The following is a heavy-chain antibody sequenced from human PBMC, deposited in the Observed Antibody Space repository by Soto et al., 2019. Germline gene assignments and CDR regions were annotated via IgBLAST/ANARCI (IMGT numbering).Heavy chain of an antibody. V-gene: IGHV1-8*01. CDR2: MNPDSGNT. D-gene: IGHD3-3*01. J-gene: IGHJ4*02. CDR3: ATAAPYYDLWSGYPLDY. CDR1: GYTFTSYD. Sequence: ASVKVSCKXSGYTFTSYDITWVRQATGQGLEWMGWMNPDSGNTGYALKFQGRVIMTRNTSISTAYMELSSLRSEDTAVYYCATAAPYYDLWSGYPLDYWGQGTLVTVSS.